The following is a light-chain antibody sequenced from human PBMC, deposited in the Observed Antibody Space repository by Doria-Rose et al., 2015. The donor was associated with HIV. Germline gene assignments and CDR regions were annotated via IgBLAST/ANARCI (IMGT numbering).Light chain of an antibody. V-gene: IGKV4-1*01. CDR1: QSLLYTSKNY. CDR2: WAS. J-gene: IGKJ3*01. Sequence: DIVLTQSPGSLAVSLGERATFNCKSNQSLLYTSKNYLAWYQQKPGQPPKLLIYWASTRQSGLPARFSGSGSGTDFALTISSLEAEDVAVYYCQQYYDTPSFGPGTTVDIK. CDR3: QQYYDTPS.